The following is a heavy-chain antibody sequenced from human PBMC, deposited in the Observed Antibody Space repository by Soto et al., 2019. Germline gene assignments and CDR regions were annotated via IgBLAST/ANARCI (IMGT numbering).Heavy chain of an antibody. D-gene: IGHD3-9*01. V-gene: IGHV3-53*04. J-gene: IGHJ6*03. CDR2: IYSSGST. CDR3: ARDVLRYFDWSQKRQPYYLEV. CDR1: GFSFSGYD. Sequence: GTLSLSCAAYGFSFSGYDRRWVRQPPGKGLEWLAVIYSSGSTYYAASVKGRFTISVHNSKNTLYLQMNSLRAEDTAVYYCARDVLRYFDWSQKRQPYYLEVWGKVTTVIVSS.